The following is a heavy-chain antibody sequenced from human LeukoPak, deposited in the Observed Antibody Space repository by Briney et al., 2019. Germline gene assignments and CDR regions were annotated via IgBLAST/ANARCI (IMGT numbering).Heavy chain of an antibody. D-gene: IGHD6-13*01. V-gene: IGHV3-30*02. CDR2: IRYDGSNK. Sequence: PGGSLRPSCAASGFTFSSYGMHWVRQAPGKGLEWVAFIRYDGSNKYYADSVKGRFTISRDNSKNTLYLQMNSLRAEGTAVYYCAALKRSIAAAGTGVDWGQGTLVTVSS. CDR3: AALKRSIAAAGTGVD. CDR1: GFTFSSYG. J-gene: IGHJ4*02.